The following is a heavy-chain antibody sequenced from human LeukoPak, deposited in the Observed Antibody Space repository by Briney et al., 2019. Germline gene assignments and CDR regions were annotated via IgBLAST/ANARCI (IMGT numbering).Heavy chain of an antibody. V-gene: IGHV3-7*01. Sequence: GGSLRLSCAASGFTFSSYWMSWVRQAPGKGLEWVANTKQDESERYYVDSVKGRFTISRDNAKNSLYLQMNSLRAEDTAVYFCARDSLRRHEKDFDYWGQGTLVTVSS. J-gene: IGHJ4*02. CDR2: TKQDESER. D-gene: IGHD3-16*02. CDR3: ARDSLRRHEKDFDY. CDR1: GFTFSSYW.